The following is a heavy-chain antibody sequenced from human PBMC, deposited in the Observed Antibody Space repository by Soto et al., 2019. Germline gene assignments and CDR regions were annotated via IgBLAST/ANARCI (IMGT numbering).Heavy chain of an antibody. J-gene: IGHJ4*02. Sequence: SETLSLTYTVSCSSISSAAYCWSWIRQSPDKGLEWIGHIYDGGTTYSSPSLKGRVTISADTSETQFSLKLSSVSAADTAVYYCARGPSGDKIDYWGQG. CDR1: CSSISSAAYC. D-gene: IGHD7-27*01. V-gene: IGHV4-30-4*01. CDR2: IYDGGTT. CDR3: ARGPSGDKIDY.